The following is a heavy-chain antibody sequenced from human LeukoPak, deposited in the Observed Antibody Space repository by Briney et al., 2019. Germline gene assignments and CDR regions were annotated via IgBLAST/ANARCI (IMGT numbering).Heavy chain of an antibody. CDR2: IWNDGSNK. Sequence: PGGSLRLSCAASGFTFNVYGIHWVRQAPGKGLEWVAVIWNDGSNKYYADSVKGRFTISRDNSKDTLYLQMNSLRVEDTAVYYCAREDSYCSSTSCYGGGFDYWGQGTLVTVSS. D-gene: IGHD2-2*01. V-gene: IGHV3-33*01. CDR1: GFTFNVYG. J-gene: IGHJ4*02. CDR3: AREDSYCSSTSCYGGGFDY.